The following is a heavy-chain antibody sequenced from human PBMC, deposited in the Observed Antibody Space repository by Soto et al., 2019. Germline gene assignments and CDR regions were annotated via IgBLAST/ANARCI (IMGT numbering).Heavy chain of an antibody. Sequence: PGGSLRLSCTASGFTFGDYAMSWVRQAPGKGLEWVGFIRSKAYGGTTEYAASVKGRFTISRDDSKSIAYLQMNSLKTEDTAVYYCTRDSPNYYGSGIGGYWGQGTLVTVSS. V-gene: IGHV3-49*04. J-gene: IGHJ4*02. D-gene: IGHD3-10*01. CDR1: GFTFGDYA. CDR2: IRSKAYGGTT. CDR3: TRDSPNYYGSGIGGY.